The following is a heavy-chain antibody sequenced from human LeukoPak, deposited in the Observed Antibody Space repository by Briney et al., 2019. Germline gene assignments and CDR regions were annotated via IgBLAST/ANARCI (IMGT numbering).Heavy chain of an antibody. CDR1: GLTFSSYE. V-gene: IGHV3-48*03. CDR3: ARMNDPYYFDY. J-gene: IGHJ4*02. CDR2: ISTSGSTI. D-gene: IGHD1-1*01. Sequence: GGSLRLSCAASGLTFSSYEMNWVRQAPGKGLEWVSYISTSGSTIYYADSVKGRFTISRDNAKNSLYLQMNGLRAEDTAVYYCARMNDPYYFDYWGQGTLVTVSS.